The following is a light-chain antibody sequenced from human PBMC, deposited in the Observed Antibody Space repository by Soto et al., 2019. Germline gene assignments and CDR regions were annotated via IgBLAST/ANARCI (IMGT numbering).Light chain of an antibody. CDR1: SSNIGSNT. Sequence: QSVLTQPPSASGTPGQRVTISCSGSSSNIGSNTVNWYQQLPGTAPKLLIYSNNQRPSGVPDRFSGSKSGTSASLASSWLQSEDEADYYCVAWDDSLNGVVFGGGTKLTVL. CDR2: SNN. J-gene: IGLJ2*01. V-gene: IGLV1-44*01. CDR3: VAWDDSLNGVV.